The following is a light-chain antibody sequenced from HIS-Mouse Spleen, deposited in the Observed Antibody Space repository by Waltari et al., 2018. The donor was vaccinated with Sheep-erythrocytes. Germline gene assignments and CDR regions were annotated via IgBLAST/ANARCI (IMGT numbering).Light chain of an antibody. V-gene: IGLV2-23*01. CDR3: CSYAGSSTPWV. Sequence: QSALTQPASVSGSPGQSITISCTGTSSDVGSYNIVSWYHQHPGKAPKLMIYEGSKRPSGVSNRFSGSKSGNTASLTISGLQAEDEADYYCCSYAGSSTPWVFGGGTKLTVL. CDR2: EGS. J-gene: IGLJ3*02. CDR1: SSDVGSYNI.